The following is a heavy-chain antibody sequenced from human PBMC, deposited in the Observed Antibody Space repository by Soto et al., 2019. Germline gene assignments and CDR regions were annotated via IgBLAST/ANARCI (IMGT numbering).Heavy chain of an antibody. Sequence: SETLSLTCTVSGGSISSSNWWTWVRQPPGKGLEWIGEIHHSGSTSHNPSLKSRATISVDKSKNQFSLKLNSVTAADTAVYYCAREADSYYGVDVWGQGTTVTVSS. CDR3: AREADSYYGVDV. J-gene: IGHJ6*02. V-gene: IGHV4-4*02. CDR1: GGSISSSNW. CDR2: IHHSGST. D-gene: IGHD3-22*01.